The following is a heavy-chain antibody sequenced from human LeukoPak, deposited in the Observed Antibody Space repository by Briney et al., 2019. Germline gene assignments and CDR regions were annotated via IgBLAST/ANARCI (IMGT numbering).Heavy chain of an antibody. CDR3: ARDSEEGTDY. V-gene: IGHV1-46*01. CDR2: INPSGGST. D-gene: IGHD1-26*01. CDR1: GYTFTSYY. Sequence: ASVKVSCKASGYTFTSYYMHWVRQAPGQGLEWMGIINPSGGSTSYAQKFQGRVTMTRDTSISTAYMELSRLRSDDTAVYYCARDSEEGTDYWGQGTLVTVSS. J-gene: IGHJ4*02.